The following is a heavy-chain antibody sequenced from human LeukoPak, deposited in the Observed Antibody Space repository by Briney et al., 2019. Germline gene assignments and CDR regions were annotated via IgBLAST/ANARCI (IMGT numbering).Heavy chain of an antibody. CDR1: GFTFSSYS. CDR2: ISSSSSYI. J-gene: IGHJ3*02. D-gene: IGHD5-12*01. V-gene: IGHV3-21*01. CDR3: ARDPGYEDVAFDI. Sequence: GRSLRLSCAASGFTFSSYSMNWVRQAPGKGLEWVSSISSSSSYIYYADSVKGRFTISRDNAKNSLYLQMNSLRAEDTAVYYCARDPGYEDVAFDIWGQGTMVTVSS.